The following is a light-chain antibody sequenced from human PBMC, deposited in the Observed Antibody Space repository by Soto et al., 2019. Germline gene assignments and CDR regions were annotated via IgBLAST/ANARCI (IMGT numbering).Light chain of an antibody. Sequence: QSVLTQPAXVSGSPGQSITISCTGTSSDVGGYNYVSWYQQHPGKAPKLMIYDVSNRPSGVSNRFSGSKSGNTASLTISGLQAEDEADYYCSSYTSSSTLPYVFGTGTKVTVL. CDR1: SSDVGGYNY. V-gene: IGLV2-14*01. CDR2: DVS. CDR3: SSYTSSSTLPYV. J-gene: IGLJ1*01.